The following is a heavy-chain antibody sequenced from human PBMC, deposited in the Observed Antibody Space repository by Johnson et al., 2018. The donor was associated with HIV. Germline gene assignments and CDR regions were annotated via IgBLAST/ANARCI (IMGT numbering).Heavy chain of an antibody. CDR2: INQDGTEK. CDR3: ARNGDGYTPDAFDI. J-gene: IGHJ3*02. Sequence: VQLVESGGGVVRPGGSLRLSCVVSGFTFSNYWMSWVRQAPGTGLEWVANINQDGTEKYDLDSEKGRFTISRYNAEDSLYLQMNSLRVEDTAVYFCARNGDGYTPDAFDIWGLGTMVTVSS. CDR1: GFTFSNYW. V-gene: IGHV3-7*04. D-gene: IGHD5-24*01.